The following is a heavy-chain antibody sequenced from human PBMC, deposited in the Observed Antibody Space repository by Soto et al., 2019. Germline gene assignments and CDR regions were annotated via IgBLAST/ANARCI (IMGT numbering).Heavy chain of an antibody. D-gene: IGHD2-21*01. CDR2: ISYDGSIK. J-gene: IGHJ4*02. V-gene: IGHV3-30-3*01. CDR3: ARGCAPALWCYFDL. Sequence: QVQLVQSGGGVVQPGRSLRLSCAASGFTFSHHAMHWVRQAPGKGLEWVAVISYDGSIKHYADSVKGRFTISRDNSKNTVYLQMNSLRVEDTAVYFCARGCAPALWCYFDLGGRGTLVTVSS. CDR1: GFTFSHHA.